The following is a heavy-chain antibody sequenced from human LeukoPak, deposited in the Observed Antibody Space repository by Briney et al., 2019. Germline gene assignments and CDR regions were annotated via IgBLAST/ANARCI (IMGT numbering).Heavy chain of an antibody. CDR3: ARDRFTYFPFDY. D-gene: IGHD3-16*02. V-gene: IGHV3-74*01. CDR1: GFTFSSYW. Sequence: PGGSLRLSCAASGFTFSSYWMHWVRQAPGKGLVWVSRINTDGCSTSYADSVKGRFTISRDNAKNTLYLQMNSLRAEDTAVYYCARDRFTYFPFDYWGQGTLVTVSS. CDR2: INTDGCST. J-gene: IGHJ4*02.